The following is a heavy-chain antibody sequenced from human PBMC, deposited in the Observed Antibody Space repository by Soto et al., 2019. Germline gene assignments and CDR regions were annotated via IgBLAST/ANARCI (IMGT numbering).Heavy chain of an antibody. V-gene: IGHV3-74*01. J-gene: IGHJ3*01. D-gene: IGHD1-26*01. CDR1: GFTFSYYW. CDR3: ARGDRGAFDL. Sequence: EVQLVESGGGLVRPGGSLRLSCAASGFTFSYYWMHWVRQAPGQGLVWVSRIHSDGSSTTYADFVKGRFIISRDNARKTVDLQMNSVRVEDTAVYYCARGDRGAFDLWGQGTVVTVSS. CDR2: IHSDGSST.